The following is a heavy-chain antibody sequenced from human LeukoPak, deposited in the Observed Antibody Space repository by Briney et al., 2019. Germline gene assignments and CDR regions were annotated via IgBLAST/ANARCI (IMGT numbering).Heavy chain of an antibody. Sequence: ASVKVSCKDSGCTFTGYYMQWVRQAPGQELEWMEWINPNSGGTNYAQKFQGRVTMTRDTSISTAYMELSRLRSDDTAVYYCARGGSVGIFGVASPMDVWGKGNAVTVSS. J-gene: IGHJ6*03. V-gene: IGHV1-2*02. D-gene: IGHD3-3*01. CDR3: ARGGSVGIFGVASPMDV. CDR1: GCTFTGYY. CDR2: INPNSGGT.